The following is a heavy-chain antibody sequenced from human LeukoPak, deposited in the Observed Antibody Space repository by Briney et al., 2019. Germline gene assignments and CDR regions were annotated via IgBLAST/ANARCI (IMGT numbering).Heavy chain of an antibody. D-gene: IGHD7-27*01. CDR3: ARETGGFLGVNVDTYYFDY. V-gene: IGHV1-2*06. Sequence: ASVKVSCKASGYTFTGYYMRWVRQAPGQGLEWMGRINPNSGGTNYAQKFQGRVTMTRDTSISTAYMELSRLRSDDTAVYYCARETGGFLGVNVDTYYFDYWGQGTLVTVSS. CDR1: GYTFTGYY. CDR2: INPNSGGT. J-gene: IGHJ4*02.